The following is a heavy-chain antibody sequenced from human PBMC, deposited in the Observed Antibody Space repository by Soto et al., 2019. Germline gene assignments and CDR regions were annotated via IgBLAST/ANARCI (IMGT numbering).Heavy chain of an antibody. CDR2: IYYSGST. CDR3: ARLNDFWSGYLYPHYFDY. V-gene: IGHV4-59*08. J-gene: IGHJ4*02. Sequence: SETLSLTCTVSGGSISSYYWSWIRQPPGKGLEWIGYIYYSGSTNYNPSLKSRVTISVDTSKNQFSLKLSSVTAADTAVYYCARLNDFWSGYLYPHYFDYWGQGTLVTVSS. D-gene: IGHD3-3*01. CDR1: GGSISSYY.